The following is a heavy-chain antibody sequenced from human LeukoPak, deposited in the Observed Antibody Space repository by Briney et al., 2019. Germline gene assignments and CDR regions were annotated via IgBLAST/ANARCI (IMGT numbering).Heavy chain of an antibody. Sequence: PGGSLRLSCAASGFTFSSYAMSWVRQAPGKGLEWVSAISGSGGSTYYADSVKGRFTISRDNSKNTLFLQMNSLRAEDTAVYYCAKDALEYYDTSGLTTCFDYWGQGTLVTVSS. CDR1: GFTFSSYA. CDR3: AKDALEYYDTSGLTTCFDY. V-gene: IGHV3-23*01. CDR2: ISGSGGST. D-gene: IGHD3-22*01. J-gene: IGHJ4*02.